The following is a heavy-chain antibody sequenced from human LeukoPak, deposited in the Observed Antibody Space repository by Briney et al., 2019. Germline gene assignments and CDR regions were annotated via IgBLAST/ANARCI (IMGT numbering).Heavy chain of an antibody. CDR2: ISYDGSNNK. D-gene: IGHD1-1*01. CDR3: AHYNDPGAFDI. Sequence: GGSLRLSCAASGFTFSHYAMHWVRQAPGKGLQWVAVISYDGSNNKYYADSVKGRFTISRDNSKHTLHLQMNSLRAEDTALYFCAHYNDPGAFDIWGQGTMVTVSS. J-gene: IGHJ3*02. V-gene: IGHV3-30*04. CDR1: GFTFSHYA.